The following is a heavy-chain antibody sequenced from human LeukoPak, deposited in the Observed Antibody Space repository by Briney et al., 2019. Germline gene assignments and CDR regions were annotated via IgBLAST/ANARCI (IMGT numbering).Heavy chain of an antibody. D-gene: IGHD2-21*02. Sequence: GGSLRLSCAASGFTFSNYAMSWVRQAPGKGLEWVSGILGSGVTTYYADSVKGRFTISRDNSKNTLYLQMNSLRAEDTAVYYCAKDRVTASWYFDLWGRGTLVTVSS. CDR1: GFTFSNYA. CDR2: ILGSGVTT. V-gene: IGHV3-23*01. CDR3: AKDRVTASWYFDL. J-gene: IGHJ2*01.